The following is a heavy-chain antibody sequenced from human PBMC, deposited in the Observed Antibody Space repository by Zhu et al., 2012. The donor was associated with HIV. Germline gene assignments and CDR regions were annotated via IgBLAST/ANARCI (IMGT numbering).Heavy chain of an antibody. V-gene: IGHV4-39*07. Sequence: QVQLQESGPGLVKPSETLSLTCTVSGGSISSSSYYWGWIRQPPGKGLEWIGSIYYSGSTYYNPSLKSRVTISVDTSKNQFSLKLSSVTAADTAVHYCARREGYYFDYWGQGNPGHRLL. CDR3: ARREGYYFDY. CDR2: IYYSGST. CDR1: GGSISSSSYY. J-gene: IGHJ4*02.